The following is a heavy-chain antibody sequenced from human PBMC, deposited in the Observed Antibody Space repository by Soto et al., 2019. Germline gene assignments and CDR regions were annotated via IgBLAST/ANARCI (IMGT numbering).Heavy chain of an antibody. CDR2: ITASSRTV. CDR3: ANKFGVVITYYFDY. D-gene: IGHD3-3*01. V-gene: IGHV3-48*01. J-gene: IGHJ4*02. Sequence: GGSLRLSCLASGFTFSGHSMVWVRQALGKGLEWLSYITASSRTVSYTESVKGRFTISRDNSKNTLYLQMNSLRAEDTAVYYCANKFGVVITYYFDYWGQGTLVTVPQ. CDR1: GFTFSGHS.